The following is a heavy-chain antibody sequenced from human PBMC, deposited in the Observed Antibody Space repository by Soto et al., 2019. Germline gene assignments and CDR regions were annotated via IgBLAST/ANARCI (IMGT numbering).Heavy chain of an antibody. CDR3: ARYYDGSGGYYYGMDV. CDR1: GFTFSSYS. J-gene: IGHJ6*02. Sequence: EVQLVESGGGLVKPGGSLRLSCAASGFTFSSYSMNWVRQAPGKGLEWVSSISSSSSYIYYADSVKGRFTISRDNAKNSVDLQKNSLRAEDTAVYYCARYYDGSGGYYYGMDVWGQGPTVTVSS. D-gene: IGHD3-10*01. CDR2: ISSSSSYI. V-gene: IGHV3-21*01.